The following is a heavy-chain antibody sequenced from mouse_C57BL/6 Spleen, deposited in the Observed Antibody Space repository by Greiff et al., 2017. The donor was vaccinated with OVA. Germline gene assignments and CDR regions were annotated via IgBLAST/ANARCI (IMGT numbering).Heavy chain of an antibody. Sequence: EVMLVESGAELVKPGASVKLSCTASGFNIKDYYMHWVKQRTEQGLEWIGRIDPEDGETKYAPKFQGKATITADTSSNTAYLQLSSLTSEDTAVYYCARERTVVATPISYWGQGTLVTVSA. D-gene: IGHD1-1*01. CDR3: ARERTVVATPISY. CDR1: GFNIKDYY. J-gene: IGHJ3*01. V-gene: IGHV14-2*01. CDR2: IDPEDGET.